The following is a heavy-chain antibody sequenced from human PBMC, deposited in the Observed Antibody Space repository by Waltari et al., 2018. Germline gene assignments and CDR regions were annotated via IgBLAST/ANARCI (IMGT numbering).Heavy chain of an antibody. CDR3: AKDAFGNTYLDF. J-gene: IGHJ4*02. CDR2: IWFDGSDK. CDR1: GFTFSNFG. Sequence: QVNLVESGGGVVQPGGSLRLSCTTPGFTFSNFGMHWVRQAPGKGLGWFAVIWFDGSDKFYADSVRGRFTISRDNSARTLYLDMDSLRLDDTAMYYCAKDAFGNTYLDFWGQGTLVTVSS. V-gene: IGHV3-30*02. D-gene: IGHD2-2*02.